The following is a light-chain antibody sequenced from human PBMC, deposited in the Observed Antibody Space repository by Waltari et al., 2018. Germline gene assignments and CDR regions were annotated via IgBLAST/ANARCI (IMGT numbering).Light chain of an antibody. J-gene: IGKJ1*01. CDR2: GAS. CDR1: QSVGRS. Sequence: EIVLTQSPGTLSLSPGARATLSCRASQSVGRSLAWYQQKPGQAPRLLIYGASNRAPGIPARFSGSGSGTDFSLTISRLEPEDFGLYSCQHYMRLPATFGQGTKVEIK. V-gene: IGKV3-20*01. CDR3: QHYMRLPAT.